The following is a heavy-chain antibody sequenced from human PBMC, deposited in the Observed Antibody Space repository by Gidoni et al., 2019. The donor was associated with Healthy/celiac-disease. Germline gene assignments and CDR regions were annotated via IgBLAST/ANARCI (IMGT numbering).Heavy chain of an antibody. CDR3: AKGALSCSGGSCYLRRGNYFDY. V-gene: IGHV3-23*04. Sequence: EVQLVESGGGLVQPGGSLRLSCAASGFTFRSYAMSWVRQAPGKGLEWVSAISGSGGSTYYADSVKGRFTISRDNSKNTLYLQMNSLRAEDTAVYYCAKGALSCSGGSCYLRRGNYFDYWGQGTLVTVSS. J-gene: IGHJ4*02. CDR1: GFTFRSYA. D-gene: IGHD2-15*01. CDR2: ISGSGGST.